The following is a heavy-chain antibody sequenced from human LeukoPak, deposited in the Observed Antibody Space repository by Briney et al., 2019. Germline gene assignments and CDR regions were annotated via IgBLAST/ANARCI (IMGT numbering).Heavy chain of an antibody. CDR3: TTDQRITVFGVVVNDHGAFDI. CDR2: VKSMTDGGTT. J-gene: IGHJ3*02. D-gene: IGHD3-3*01. V-gene: IGHV3-15*01. CDR1: GFTFGNVW. Sequence: NTGGSLRLSCASSGFTFGNVWMNWVRQAPGKGLEWVGRVKSMTDGGTTDYAAPVKGRFTISRDDSKNTLYLQMNSLKTEDTAMYYCTTDQRITVFGVVVNDHGAFDIWGQGTVVTVSS.